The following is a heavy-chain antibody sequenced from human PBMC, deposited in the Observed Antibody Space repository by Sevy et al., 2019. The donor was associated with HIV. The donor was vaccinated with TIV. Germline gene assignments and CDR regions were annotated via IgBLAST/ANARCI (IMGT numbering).Heavy chain of an antibody. V-gene: IGHV4-39*01. CDR3: ARLHYDSSGYFPGGALDI. J-gene: IGHJ3*02. D-gene: IGHD3-22*01. Sequence: SETLSLTCTVSGGSISSSSYYWGWIRQPPGKGLEWIGSIYYSGSIYYNPSLKSRVTISVDTSKNQFSLKLSSVTAADTAVYHCARLHYDSSGYFPGGALDIWGQGTMVTVSS. CDR1: GGSISSSSYY. CDR2: IYYSGSI.